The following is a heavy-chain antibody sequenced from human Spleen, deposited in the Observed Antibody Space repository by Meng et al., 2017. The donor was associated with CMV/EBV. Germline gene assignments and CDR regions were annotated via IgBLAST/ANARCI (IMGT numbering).Heavy chain of an antibody. CDR1: GFSISPYA. J-gene: IGHJ2*01. V-gene: IGHV3-30*07. CDR3: ARVSDPNWTRYFDL. D-gene: IGHD3/OR15-3a*01. Sequence: GESLKISCAASGFSISPYAMQWVRQAPGKGLEWVAVISFDASNKRYADSVKGRFAISRDNAKNSLYLQMNSLRAEDTAVYYCARVSDPNWTRYFDLWGRGTLVTVSS. CDR2: ISFDASNK.